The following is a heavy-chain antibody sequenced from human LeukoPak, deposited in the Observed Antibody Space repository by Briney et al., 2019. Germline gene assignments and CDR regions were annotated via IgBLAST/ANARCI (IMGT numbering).Heavy chain of an antibody. CDR1: GFTFSSYS. CDR3: ASVYKAEWLRRGAFDI. J-gene: IGHJ3*02. V-gene: IGHV3-48*01. D-gene: IGHD5-12*01. Sequence: GGSLRLSCAASGFTFSSYSMNWVRQAPGKGLAWVSYISSSSSTIYYADSVKGRFTISRDNAKNSLYLQMNSLRAEDTAVYYCASVYKAEWLRRGAFDIWGQGTMVTVSS. CDR2: ISSSSSTI.